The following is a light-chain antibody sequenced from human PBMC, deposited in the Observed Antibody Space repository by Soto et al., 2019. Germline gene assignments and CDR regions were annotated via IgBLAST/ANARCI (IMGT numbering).Light chain of an antibody. CDR2: DVS. V-gene: IGKV1-13*02. CDR3: QQFNSYPVT. CDR1: QDIRGA. Sequence: AIQVTQSPSSLAASVGDRVTITCLASQDIRGALAWYQQKPGKPPKLLIYDVSTLENGVPSRFSGDSSGTQFTLTISGLQPEDFGTYYCQQFNSYPVTFGHVTRLYIK. J-gene: IGKJ5*01.